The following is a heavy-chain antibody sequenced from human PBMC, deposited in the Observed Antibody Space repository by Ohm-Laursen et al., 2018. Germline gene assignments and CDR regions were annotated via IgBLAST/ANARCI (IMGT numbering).Heavy chain of an antibody. J-gene: IGHJ6*02. CDR2: IYTSGST. CDR3: ARDDIVVVPSYYYYGMDV. Sequence: ETLSLTCTVPGGSISSYYWSWIRQPAGKGLEWIGRIYTSGSTNYNPSLKSRVTMSVDTSKNQFSLKLSSVTAADTAVYYCARDDIVVVPSYYYYGMDVWGQGTTVTVSS. CDR1: GGSISSYY. D-gene: IGHD2-2*01. V-gene: IGHV4-4*07.